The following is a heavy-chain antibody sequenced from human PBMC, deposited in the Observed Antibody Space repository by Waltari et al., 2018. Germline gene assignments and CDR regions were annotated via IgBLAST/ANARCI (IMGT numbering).Heavy chain of an antibody. Sequence: QVQLQESGPGLVKPSETLSLTCGVSGYSINSGFYWDWIRQPPGKGLEWIGSVYYGGTTYFNSSLNSRATISKDASENQFSLRLRFVTAADTAVYFCVARPTVTNSRYFDSWGQGILVIVSS. CDR3: VARPTVTNSRYFDS. CDR1: GYSINSGFY. D-gene: IGHD4-17*01. J-gene: IGHJ4*02. V-gene: IGHV4-38-2*01. CDR2: VYYGGTT.